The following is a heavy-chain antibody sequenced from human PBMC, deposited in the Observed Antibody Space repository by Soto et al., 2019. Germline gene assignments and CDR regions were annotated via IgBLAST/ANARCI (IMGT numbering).Heavy chain of an antibody. V-gene: IGHV3-7*01. CDR1: GFTFSSHW. CDR2: IKQDGSET. Sequence: GGSLRLSCAASGFTFSSHWMSWVRQAPGKRLEWVATIKQDGSETYYVDSVKGRFTISRDNAKNSLFLQVSSLRAEDTAVYYWAIYCTGPGCYPYPYSYYVDVWGKGTTVTVS. CDR3: AIYCTGPGCYPYPYSYYVDV. J-gene: IGHJ6*03. D-gene: IGHD2-15*01.